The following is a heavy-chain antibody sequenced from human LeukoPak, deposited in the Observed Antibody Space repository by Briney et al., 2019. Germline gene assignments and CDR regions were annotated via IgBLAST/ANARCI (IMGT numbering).Heavy chain of an antibody. CDR2: ISGSGGST. CDR3: ATPSGYSSRGAFDP. Sequence: GGSLRLSCAASGFTFSSYAMSWVRQAPGKGLEWVSAISGSGGSTYYADSVKGRFTISRDNSKNTLYLQMNSLGAEDTAVYYCATPSGYSSRGAFDPWGQGTLVTVSS. D-gene: IGHD6-13*01. CDR1: GFTFSSYA. V-gene: IGHV3-23*01. J-gene: IGHJ5*02.